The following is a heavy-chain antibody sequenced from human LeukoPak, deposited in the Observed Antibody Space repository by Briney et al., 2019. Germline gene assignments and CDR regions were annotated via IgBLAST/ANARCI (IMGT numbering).Heavy chain of an antibody. Sequence: ASVKVSCKASGYTFTSYGISWVRQAPGQGLEWMGWISAYSGNTNYAQKLQGRVTMTTDTSTSTAYVELRSLRSDDTAVYYCARAPRLLWFGELPRDYWGQGTLVTVSS. V-gene: IGHV1-18*04. D-gene: IGHD3-10*01. CDR3: ARAPRLLWFGELPRDY. CDR2: ISAYSGNT. CDR1: GYTFTSYG. J-gene: IGHJ4*02.